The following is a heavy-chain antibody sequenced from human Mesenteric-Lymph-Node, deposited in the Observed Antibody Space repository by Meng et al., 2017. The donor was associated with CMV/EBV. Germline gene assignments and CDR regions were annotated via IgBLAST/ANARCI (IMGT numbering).Heavy chain of an antibody. Sequence: GESLKISCAASGFTFSHYAMSWVRQAPGKGLEWVGRIKSKTDGGTIDYAAPVKGRFTISRDDSKNTLYLQMNSLKTEDTAVYYCAAGTGKTDFDYWGQGTLVTVSS. V-gene: IGHV3-15*01. D-gene: IGHD1-1*01. CDR1: GFTFSHYA. CDR2: IKSKTDGGTI. CDR3: AAGTGKTDFDY. J-gene: IGHJ4*02.